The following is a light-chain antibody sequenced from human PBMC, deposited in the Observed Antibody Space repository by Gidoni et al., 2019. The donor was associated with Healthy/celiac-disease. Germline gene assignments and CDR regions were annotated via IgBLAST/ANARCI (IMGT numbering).Light chain of an antibody. J-gene: IGKJ4*01. CDR2: AAS. CDR1: QSISSY. V-gene: IGKV1-39*01. CDR3: QQSYSTLLLT. Sequence: DIQMTQSPSSLSASVGDRVTITCRASQSISSYLNWYQQKPGKAPKLLIYAASSLQSGVPSSFSGSGSGKDFTLTISSLQPEDFATYYCQQSYSTLLLTFGGGTKVEIK.